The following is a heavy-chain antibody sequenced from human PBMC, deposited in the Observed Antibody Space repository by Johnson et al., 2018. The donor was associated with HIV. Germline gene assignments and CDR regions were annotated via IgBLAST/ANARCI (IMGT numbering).Heavy chain of an antibody. V-gene: IGHV3-66*01. CDR1: GFTVSSNY. CDR2: IYSGGST. Sequence: MQLVESGGGLVQPGGSLRLSCAASGFTVSSNYMSWVRQAPGKGLEWVSVIYSGGSTYYADSVKGRFTISRDNTKNSVYLQMNSPTAEDTAVYYCAKDREPIVVVVAAIDAFDIWGQGTMVTVSS. D-gene: IGHD2-15*01. CDR3: AKDREPIVVVVAAIDAFDI. J-gene: IGHJ3*02.